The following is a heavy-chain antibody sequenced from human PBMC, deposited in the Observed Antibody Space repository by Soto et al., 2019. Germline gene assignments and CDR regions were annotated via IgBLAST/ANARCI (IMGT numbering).Heavy chain of an antibody. V-gene: IGHV4-30-4*01. D-gene: IGHD6-6*01. CDR2: IYYSGST. J-gene: IGHJ4*02. Sequence: QVQLQESGPGLVKPSQTLSLTCTVSGGSISSGAYYWSWIRQPPGKGLEWIGYIYYSGSTYYNPSLKSRATISVDTSKTHFSLRLSSVTAADTAVYYWARGSGGIAARPLGYWGQGTLVTVSS. CDR3: ARGSGGIAARPLGY. CDR1: GGSISSGAYY.